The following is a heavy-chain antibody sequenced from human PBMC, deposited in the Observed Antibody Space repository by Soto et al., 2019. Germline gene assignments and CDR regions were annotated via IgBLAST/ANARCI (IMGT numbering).Heavy chain of an antibody. CDR3: AMIPHSTTSYYDHSYGMDV. Sequence: GESLKISCKGSGYSFPSQWIGWVRQTPGKGLEWMGSIYPADSDTRYSPSFQDQVTISADKSIRTAYLEWSRLKASDSAMYYCAMIPHSTTSYYDHSYGMDVWGQGTTVTVSS. V-gene: IGHV5-51*01. CDR2: IYPADSDT. J-gene: IGHJ6*02. D-gene: IGHD6-13*01. CDR1: GYSFPSQW.